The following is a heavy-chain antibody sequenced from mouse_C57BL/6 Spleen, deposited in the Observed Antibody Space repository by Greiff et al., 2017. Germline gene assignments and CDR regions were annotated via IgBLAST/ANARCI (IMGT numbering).Heavy chain of an antibody. V-gene: IGHV10-1*01. CDR3: GHSWFAY. J-gene: IGHJ3*01. CDR2: IRSKSNNYAT. Sequence: EVQVVESGGGLVQPKGSLKLSCAASGFSFNTYAMNWVRQAPGKGLEWVARIRSKSNNYATYYADSVKDRFTISRDDSESMLYLQMNNLKTENTAMYYCGHSWFAYWGQGTLVTVSA. CDR1: GFSFNTYA.